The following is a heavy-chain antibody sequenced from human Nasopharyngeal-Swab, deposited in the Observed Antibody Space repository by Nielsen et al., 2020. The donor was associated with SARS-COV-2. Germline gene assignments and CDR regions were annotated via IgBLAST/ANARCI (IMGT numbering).Heavy chain of an antibody. V-gene: IGHV1-2*04. D-gene: IGHD4-11*01. Sequence: ASVKVSCKASGYTFTGYYMHWVRQAPGQGLEWMGWINPNSGGTNYAQKFQGWVTMTRDTSISTAYMELSRLRSDDTAVYYCARDQGSNPGYYGMDVWGQGTTVTVSS. CDR3: ARDQGSNPGYYGMDV. J-gene: IGHJ6*02. CDR1: GYTFTGYY. CDR2: INPNSGGT.